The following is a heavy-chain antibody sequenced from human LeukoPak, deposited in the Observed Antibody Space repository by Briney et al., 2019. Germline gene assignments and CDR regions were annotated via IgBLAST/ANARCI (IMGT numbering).Heavy chain of an antibody. CDR2: IRSKAGDYAT. J-gene: IGHJ4*02. Sequence: GGSLRLSCAASGFTFSDSAFHWVRQASGKGLEWVGRIRSKAGDYATAYTASVKGRFAISRDDSMNTAYLQMNSLRAEDTAVYYCARGGDSGWSHFDYWGQGTLVTVSS. D-gene: IGHD6-19*01. V-gene: IGHV3-73*01. CDR1: GFTFSDSA. CDR3: ARGGDSGWSHFDY.